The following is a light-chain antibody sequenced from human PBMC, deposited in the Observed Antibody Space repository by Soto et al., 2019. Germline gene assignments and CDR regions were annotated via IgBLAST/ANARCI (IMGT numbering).Light chain of an antibody. Sequence: ENMLTHSPGTLSLSTGERATLSCRASQSVSNNYLAWYQQKPGQAPRLLIYGASNRATGIPDRFSGSGSGTDFTLTISRLEPEDFAVYYCQQYGRSGTFGQGSKVDIK. CDR1: QSVSNNY. J-gene: IGKJ1*01. CDR3: QQYGRSGT. V-gene: IGKV3-20*01. CDR2: GAS.